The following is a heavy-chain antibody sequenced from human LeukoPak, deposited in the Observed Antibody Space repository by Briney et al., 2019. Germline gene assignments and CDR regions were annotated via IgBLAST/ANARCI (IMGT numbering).Heavy chain of an antibody. CDR1: GGSISSGSYY. CDR3: ARDADRSSGWIEGAFDI. D-gene: IGHD6-19*01. CDR2: IYTSGST. Sequence: SQTLSLTCTVSGGSISSGSYYWSWIRQPAGQGLEWIGRIYTSGSTNYNPSLKSRVTISVDTSKNQFSLKLSSVTAADTAVYYCARDADRSSGWIEGAFDIWGQGTMVTVSS. V-gene: IGHV4-61*02. J-gene: IGHJ3*02.